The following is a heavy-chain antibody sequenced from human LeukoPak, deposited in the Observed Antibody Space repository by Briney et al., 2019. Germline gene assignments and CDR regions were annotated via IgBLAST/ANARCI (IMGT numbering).Heavy chain of an antibody. CDR1: GGTFISHA. Sequence: SVKVSCKASGGTFISHAISWVRQAPGQGLEWMGGIIPIFGTANYAQKFQGRVTITADESTSTAYMELSSLRSEDTAVYYCARRILTGYYRFDYWGQGTLVTVSS. V-gene: IGHV1-69*13. CDR2: IIPIFGTA. CDR3: ARRILTGYYRFDY. D-gene: IGHD3-9*01. J-gene: IGHJ4*02.